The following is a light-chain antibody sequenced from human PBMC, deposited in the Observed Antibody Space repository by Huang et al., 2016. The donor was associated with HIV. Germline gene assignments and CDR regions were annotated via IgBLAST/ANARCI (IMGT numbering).Light chain of an antibody. CDR3: QQYNNWPRT. Sequence: EIVMTQSPATLSVSPGERATLSCRASQSVSINLAWYQQRPGQAPRLLSYGASTRATGIPARCSGSGSGTDFTLTISSLQSEDFAVYYCQQYNNWPRTFGQGTKVEIK. V-gene: IGKV3-15*01. CDR2: GAS. J-gene: IGKJ1*01. CDR1: QSVSIN.